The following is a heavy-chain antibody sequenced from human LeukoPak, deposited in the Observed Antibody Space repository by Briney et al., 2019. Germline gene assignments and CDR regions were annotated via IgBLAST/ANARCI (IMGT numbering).Heavy chain of an antibody. D-gene: IGHD3-10*01. CDR1: GFTFSSYA. Sequence: GGSLRLSCAASGFTFSSYAMSWVRQAPGKGLEYVSAISSNGGSTYYANSVKGRFTISRDNSKNTLYLQMGSLRAEDMAVYYCARGGSFTMVRGVINTGNDYWGQGTLVTVSS. CDR2: ISSNGGST. CDR3: ARGGSFTMVRGVINTGNDY. J-gene: IGHJ4*02. V-gene: IGHV3-64*01.